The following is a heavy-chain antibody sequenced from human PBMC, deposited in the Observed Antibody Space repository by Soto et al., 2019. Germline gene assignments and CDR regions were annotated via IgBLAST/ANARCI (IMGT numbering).Heavy chain of an antibody. D-gene: IGHD3-10*01. CDR1: GFSLSTSGVG. Sequence: QITLKESGPTLVKPTQTLTLTCTFSGFSLSTSGVGVGWIRQPPGKALEWLALIYWDDDKRYSPSLKSRLTITKDTSKNQVVLTMQNMDPVDTATYYCAHLNTCYYGSGNNYWGQGTLVTVSS. CDR2: IYWDDDK. V-gene: IGHV2-5*02. CDR3: AHLNTCYYGSGNNY. J-gene: IGHJ4*02.